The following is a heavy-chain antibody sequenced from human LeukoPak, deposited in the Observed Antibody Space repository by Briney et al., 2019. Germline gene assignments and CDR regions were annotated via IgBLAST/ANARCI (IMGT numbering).Heavy chain of an antibody. CDR2: INPSGGST. CDR3: ARDSLKDAFDI. CDR1: GYTFTSYY. Sequence: ASVKVSCKASGYTFTSYYMHWVRQAPGQGLEWMGIINPSGGSTSYAQKFQGRATMIRDTSTSTVYMELSSLRSEDTAVYYCARDSLKDAFDIWGQGTMVTVSS. V-gene: IGHV1-46*01. J-gene: IGHJ3*02.